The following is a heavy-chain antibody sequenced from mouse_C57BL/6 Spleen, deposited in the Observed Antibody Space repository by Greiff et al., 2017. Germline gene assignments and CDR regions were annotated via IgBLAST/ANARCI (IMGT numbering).Heavy chain of an antibody. D-gene: IGHD1-1*01. V-gene: IGHV2-5*01. CDR3: AKGDYYGSSYYFDY. CDR2: IWRGGST. CDR1: GFSLTSYG. Sequence: QVQLQQPGPGLVQPSQSLSITCTVSGFSLTSYGVHWVRQSPGKGLEWLGVIWRGGSTDYNAAFMSRLSITKDNSKSQVFFKMNSLQADDTAIYYCAKGDYYGSSYYFDYWGQGTTLTVSS. J-gene: IGHJ2*01.